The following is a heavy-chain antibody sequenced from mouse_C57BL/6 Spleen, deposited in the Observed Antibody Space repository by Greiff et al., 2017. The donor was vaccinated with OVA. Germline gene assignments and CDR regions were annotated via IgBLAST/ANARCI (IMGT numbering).Heavy chain of an antibody. V-gene: IGHV1-53*01. Sequence: QVQLQQPGTELVQPGASVKLSCKASGYTFTSYWMHWVRQRPGQGLEWIGNINPSNGGTNYNEKFKSKATLTVDKSSSTAYMQLSSLTSEDSAVYYCARLRSYDGPLGGFAYWGQGTLVTVSA. CDR1: GYTFTSYW. J-gene: IGHJ3*01. CDR3: ARLRSYDGPLGGFAY. D-gene: IGHD2-3*01. CDR2: INPSNGGT.